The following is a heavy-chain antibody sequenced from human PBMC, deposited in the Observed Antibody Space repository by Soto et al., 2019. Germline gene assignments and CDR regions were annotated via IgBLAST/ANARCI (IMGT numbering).Heavy chain of an antibody. CDR3: VKGGVREVSWNVFET. Sequence: EVPLAESGGGLVQSGGSLRLSCAASGFIFSSHDMHWVRQVTGQGLEWVSGIASNGDEHYLDSVKGRFTISRDNAKNSLDLQMNSLRAGDTAVYYGVKGGVREVSWNVFETWGQGMLVTVSA. CDR2: IASNGDE. J-gene: IGHJ5*02. D-gene: IGHD3-10*01. V-gene: IGHV3-13*01. CDR1: GFIFSSHD.